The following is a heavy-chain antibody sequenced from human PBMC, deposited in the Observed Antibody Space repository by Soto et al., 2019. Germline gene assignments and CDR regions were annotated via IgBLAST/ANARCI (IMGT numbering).Heavy chain of an antibody. J-gene: IGHJ4*02. D-gene: IGHD3-3*02. CDR1: GYTFTSFH. CDR3: ARDSPPIAS. V-gene: IGHV1-18*01. CDR2: ISAYNGNT. Sequence: ASVKVSCKASGYTFTSFHISGVRQAPGQGLEWMGWISAYNGNTNYAQNLQGRVTMTTDTSTSTAYMELRSLRSDDTAMYYCARDSPPIASRGQGTLVTLSS.